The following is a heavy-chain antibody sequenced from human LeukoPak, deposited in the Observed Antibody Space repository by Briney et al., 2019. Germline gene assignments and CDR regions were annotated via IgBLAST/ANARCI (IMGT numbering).Heavy chain of an antibody. D-gene: IGHD6-6*01. V-gene: IGHV3-11*04. CDR2: ISSSGSTI. J-gene: IGHJ3*02. CDR1: GFTFSDYY. CDR3: ARETSSSSWGAFDI. Sequence: GGSLGLSCAASGFTFSDYYMSLIRQAPGKGLEWVSYISSSGSTIYYADSVKGRFTISRDNAKNSLYLQMNSLRAEDTAVYYCARETSSSSWGAFDIWGQGTMVTVSS.